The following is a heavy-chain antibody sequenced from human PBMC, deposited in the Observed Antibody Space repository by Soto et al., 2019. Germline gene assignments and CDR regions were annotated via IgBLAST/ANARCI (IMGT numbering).Heavy chain of an antibody. J-gene: IGHJ4*02. CDR3: ARAGSSWLHVDY. V-gene: IGHV4-61*01. CDR2: IYYSGST. CDR1: GGSVSSGSYY. Sequence: VQLQASGPGLVKPSETLSLTCTVSGGSVSSGSYYWSWIRQPPGKGLEWIGYIYYSGSTNYNPSLMSRVTISGDTAKNQFSLKLSSVTAADTAVYYCARAGSSWLHVDYWGQGTLVTVAS. D-gene: IGHD6-13*01.